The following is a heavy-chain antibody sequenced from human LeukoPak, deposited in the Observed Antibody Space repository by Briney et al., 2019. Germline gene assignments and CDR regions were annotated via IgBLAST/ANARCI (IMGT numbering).Heavy chain of an antibody. Sequence: GASVKVSCKASGHTFTSYYMHWVRQAPGQGLEWMGIINPSGGSTSYAQKFQGRVTMTRDMSTSTVYMELSSLRSEDTAVYYCAFGVGATTIDYWGQGTLVTVSS. J-gene: IGHJ4*02. CDR1: GHTFTSYY. D-gene: IGHD1-26*01. CDR2: INPSGGST. CDR3: AFGVGATTIDY. V-gene: IGHV1-46*01.